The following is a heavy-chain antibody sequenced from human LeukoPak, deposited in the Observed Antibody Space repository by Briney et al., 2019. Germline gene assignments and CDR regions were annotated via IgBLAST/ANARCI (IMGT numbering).Heavy chain of an antibody. D-gene: IGHD1-26*01. CDR3: AREVGATTYYYYGMDV. CDR2: INPNSGGT. J-gene: IGHJ6*02. V-gene: IGHV1-2*02. CDR1: GYTFTGYY. Sequence: ASVKVSCKASGYTFTGYYMHWVRQAPGQGLEWMGWINPNSGGTNYAQKFQGRVTMTRDTSISTAYMELSRLRSDDTAVYYCAREVGATTYYYYGMDVWGQGTTVTVS.